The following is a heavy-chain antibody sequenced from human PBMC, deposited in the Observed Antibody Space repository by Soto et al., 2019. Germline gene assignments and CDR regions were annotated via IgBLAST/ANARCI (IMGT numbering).Heavy chain of an antibody. CDR2: IWYDGSNK. J-gene: IGHJ4*02. CDR3: ARDIELGIVVDQYDIDY. D-gene: IGHD3-22*01. Sequence: PGGSLRLSCAASGFTFSSYGMHWVRQAPGKGLEWVAVIWYDGSNKYYADSVKGRFTISRDNSKNTLYLQMNSLRAEDTAVYYCARDIELGIVVDQYDIDYWGQGTLVTVSS. V-gene: IGHV3-33*01. CDR1: GFTFSSYG.